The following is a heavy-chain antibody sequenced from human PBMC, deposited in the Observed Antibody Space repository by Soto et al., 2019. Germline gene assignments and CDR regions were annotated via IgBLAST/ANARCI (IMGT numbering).Heavy chain of an antibody. CDR3: ARDRGTAAAPYGMDV. CDR1: GSTFTIYG. CDR2: ISAYNGNT. Sequence: ASVKVSSKASGSTFTIYGISWVRQAPGLGREWMGWISAYNGNTNYAQKLQGRVTMTTDTSTSTAYMELRSLRSDDTAVYYCARDRGTAAAPYGMDVWGQGTTVTVSS. J-gene: IGHJ6*02. D-gene: IGHD6-13*01. V-gene: IGHV1-18*01.